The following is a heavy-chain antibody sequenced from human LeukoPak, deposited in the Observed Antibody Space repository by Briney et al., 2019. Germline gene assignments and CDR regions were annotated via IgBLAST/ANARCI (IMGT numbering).Heavy chain of an antibody. CDR2: ISPSGDIT. V-gene: IGHV3-21*01. Sequence: PGGSLRLSCAASGFIFSSHGMNWVRQAPGKGLEWVSGISPSGDITYYADSVKGRFTISRDNAKNSLYLQMNSLRVEDTAVYYCARESRGYDILTGKYHRGYYSYYMDVWGKGTTVIVSS. CDR3: ARESRGYDILTGKYHRGYYSYYMDV. D-gene: IGHD3-9*01. J-gene: IGHJ6*03. CDR1: GFIFSSHG.